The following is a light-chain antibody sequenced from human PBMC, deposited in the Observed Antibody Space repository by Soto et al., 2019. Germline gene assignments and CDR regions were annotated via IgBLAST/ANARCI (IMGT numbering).Light chain of an antibody. CDR2: EAS. CDR3: QQRSNWPRGT. CDR1: QSVSSY. V-gene: IGKV3-11*01. Sequence: EIVLTQSPATLSLSPGERATLSCRASQSVSSYLAWYQQKPGQAPRLLIYEASHRATGIPARFSGSGSGTDFTLTISSLEPEDFAVYYCQQRSNWPRGTFGQGTKLEIK. J-gene: IGKJ2*01.